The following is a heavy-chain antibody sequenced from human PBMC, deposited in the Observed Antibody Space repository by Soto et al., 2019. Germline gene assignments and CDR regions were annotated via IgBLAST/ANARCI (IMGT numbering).Heavy chain of an antibody. CDR1: GFTFSSYG. D-gene: IGHD2-8*01. CDR3: AKDLSGGLMVYVLYY. V-gene: IGHV3-30*18. CDR2: ISYDGSNK. J-gene: IGHJ4*02. Sequence: QVQLVESGGGVVQPGRSLRLSCAASGFTFSSYGMHWVRQAPGKGLEWVAVISYDGSNKYYADSVKGRFTISRDNSKNTLYLQMNSLRAEDTAVYYCAKDLSGGLMVYVLYYWGQGTLVTVSS.